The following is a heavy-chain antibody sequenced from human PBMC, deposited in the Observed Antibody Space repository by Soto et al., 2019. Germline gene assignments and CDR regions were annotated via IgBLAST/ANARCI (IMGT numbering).Heavy chain of an antibody. CDR2: IYHSGST. D-gene: IGHD1-7*01. CDR1: GGSISSGGYS. J-gene: IGHJ5*02. Sequence: LSLTCAVSGGSISSGGYSWSWIRQPPGKGLEWIGYIYHSGSTYYNPSLKSRVTISVDRSKNQFSLKLSSVTAADTAVYYCARAPRTTGWFDPWGQGTLVTVSS. V-gene: IGHV4-30-2*01. CDR3: ARAPRTTGWFDP.